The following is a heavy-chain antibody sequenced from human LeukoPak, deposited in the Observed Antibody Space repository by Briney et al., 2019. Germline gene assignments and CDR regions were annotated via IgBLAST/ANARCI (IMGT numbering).Heavy chain of an antibody. CDR3: ARLVVTRAYYYYGMDV. D-gene: IGHD4-23*01. CDR1: GGSISSGDYY. V-gene: IGHV4-30-4*01. CDR2: IYYSGST. Sequence: SQTLSLTCTVSGGSISSGDYYWSWIRQPPGKGLEWIGYIYYSGSTYYNPSLKSRVTVSVDTSKNQFSLKLSSVTAADTAVYYCARLVVTRAYYYYGMDVWGQGTTVTVSS. J-gene: IGHJ6*02.